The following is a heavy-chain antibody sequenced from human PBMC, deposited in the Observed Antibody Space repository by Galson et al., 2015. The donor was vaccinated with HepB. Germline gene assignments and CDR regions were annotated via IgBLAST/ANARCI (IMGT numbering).Heavy chain of an antibody. CDR1: GFTFSNYA. J-gene: IGHJ4*02. V-gene: IGHV3-23*01. CDR3: AKNSGTYWADLDY. D-gene: IGHD1-26*01. CDR2: ISGSGDFT. Sequence: SLRLSCAASGFTFSNYAMSWARQAAGKGLEWVSTISGSGDFTYYAESVRGRFTISRDNSKNTLYLQMNSLRAEDTAVYYCAKNSGTYWADLDYWGQGSLVTVSS.